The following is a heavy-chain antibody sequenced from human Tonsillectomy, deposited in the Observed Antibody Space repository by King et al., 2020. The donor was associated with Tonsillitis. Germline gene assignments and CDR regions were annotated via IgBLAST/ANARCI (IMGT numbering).Heavy chain of an antibody. CDR3: AGAIDNIVLVSAATLYY. J-gene: IGHJ4*02. CDR1: GTIFTDSF. Sequence: VQLVESGAEVKKPGASVKVSCKASGTIFTDSFTHWVRQAPGQGLEWMGWINPNSGDTKYAQNFQGRVTMTRDTSISTAYMELSRLRSDDTAVYYCAGAIDNIVLVSAATLYYWGQGTLVTVSS. V-gene: IGHV1-2*02. CDR2: INPNSGDT. D-gene: IGHD2-2*01.